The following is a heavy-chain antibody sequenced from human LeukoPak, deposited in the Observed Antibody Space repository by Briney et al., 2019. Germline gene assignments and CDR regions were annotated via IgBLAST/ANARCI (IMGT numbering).Heavy chain of an antibody. J-gene: IGHJ6*04. CDR1: GFSVINDY. V-gene: IGHV3-53*01. Sequence: GGSLRLSCAASGFSVINDYMSWVRQAPGKGLEWISVIYSGGDTYYTDSVRGRFTISRDNSKNTVHLQMNGLTDEDTAVYYCARDPTGASVWGKGTTVTVSS. CDR3: ARDPTGASV. D-gene: IGHD1-14*01. CDR2: IYSGGDT.